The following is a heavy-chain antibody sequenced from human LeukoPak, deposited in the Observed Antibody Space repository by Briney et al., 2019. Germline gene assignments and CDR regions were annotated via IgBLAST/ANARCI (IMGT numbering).Heavy chain of an antibody. J-gene: IGHJ4*02. CDR1: EYTFTGYY. CDR3: ARAKDPYCGGDCFNYFDY. D-gene: IGHD2-21*01. V-gene: IGHV1-69*13. CDR2: IIPIFGTA. Sequence: ASVKVSCKASEYTFTGYYMHWVRQAPGQGLEWMGGIIPIFGTANYAQKFQGRVTITADESTSTAYMELSSLRSEDTAVYYCARAKDPYCGGDCFNYFDYWGQGTLVTVSS.